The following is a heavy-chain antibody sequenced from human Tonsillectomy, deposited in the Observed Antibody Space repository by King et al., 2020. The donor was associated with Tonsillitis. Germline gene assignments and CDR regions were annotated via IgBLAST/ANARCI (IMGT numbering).Heavy chain of an antibody. V-gene: IGHV3-23*04. J-gene: IGHJ4*02. Sequence: VQLVESGGDLVQPGGSLRLSCSASGFTFSSYAMSWVRQAPGKGLEWVSGISGSGGSTYYADSLKGRFIISRDNSKNTLYLQMNSLRAGDTAVYYCAKGARGIAVTGSGAFDYWGQGTLVTVSS. CDR2: ISGSGGST. CDR1: GFTFSSYA. D-gene: IGHD6-19*01. CDR3: AKGARGIAVTGSGAFDY.